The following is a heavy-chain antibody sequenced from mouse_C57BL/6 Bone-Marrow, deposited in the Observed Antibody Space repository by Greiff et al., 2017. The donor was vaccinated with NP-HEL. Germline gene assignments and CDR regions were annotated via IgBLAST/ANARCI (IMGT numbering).Heavy chain of an antibody. J-gene: IGHJ4*01. Sequence: EVQLQQSGPELVKPGASVKISCKASGYTFTDYYMNWVKQSQGKSLEWIGDINPNNGGTSYNQKFKGKATLTVDKSSSTAYMELRSLTSEDSAVYYCARPHYGSSYDYAMDYWGQGTSVTVSS. CDR1: GYTFTDYY. CDR3: ARPHYGSSYDYAMDY. D-gene: IGHD1-1*01. CDR2: INPNNGGT. V-gene: IGHV1-26*01.